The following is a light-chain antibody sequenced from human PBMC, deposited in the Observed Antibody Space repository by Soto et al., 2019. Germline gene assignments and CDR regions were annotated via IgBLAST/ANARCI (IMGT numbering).Light chain of an antibody. J-gene: IGKJ1*01. CDR3: QQYNSFPWT. CDR1: QSVSTY. CDR2: GAS. Sequence: DIQMTQSPPTLSAPVGDRVTIACRATQSVSTYLAWYQQKPGKAPTLLIYGASTLESGVPSRFSGSGSGTEFTLSISSLQPDDFATYYCQQYNSFPWTFGQGTKVEVK. V-gene: IGKV1-5*03.